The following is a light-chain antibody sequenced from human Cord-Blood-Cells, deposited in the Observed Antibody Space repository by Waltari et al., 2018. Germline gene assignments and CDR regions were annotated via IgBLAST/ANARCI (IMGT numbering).Light chain of an antibody. CDR1: QSISSY. J-gene: IGKJ1*01. V-gene: IGKV1-39*01. Sequence: DIQTTQFPSSLSASVGDRVTITCRASQSISSYLNWYQQKPGKAPKLLIYAASSLQSGVPSRFSGSGSGTDFTLTISSLQPEDFATYYCQQSYSTPPWTFGQGTKVEIK. CDR2: AAS. CDR3: QQSYSTPPWT.